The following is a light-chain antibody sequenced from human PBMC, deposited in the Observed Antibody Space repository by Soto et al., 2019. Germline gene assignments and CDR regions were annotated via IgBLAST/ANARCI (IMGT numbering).Light chain of an antibody. CDR3: QQYNIWPQT. V-gene: IGKV3-15*01. Sequence: EIVMPQSPTTLSVSAGERSTLSCMASQSVSSNLAWYQQKPGQAPRLLIYGASTRATGIPARFSGSGSGTEFTLTISSLQSEDFTVYYCQQYNIWPQTFGQGTKVDVK. CDR2: GAS. CDR1: QSVSSN. J-gene: IGKJ1*01.